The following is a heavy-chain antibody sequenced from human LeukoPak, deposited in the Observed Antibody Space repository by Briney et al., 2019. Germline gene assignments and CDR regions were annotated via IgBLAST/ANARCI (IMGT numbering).Heavy chain of an antibody. Sequence: ASVKVSCKASGYTFTSYDINWVRQATGQGLEWMGWMNPNSGNTGYAQKFQGRVTITRKTSISTAYMELSSLRSEDTAVYYCARERSYDFWSGYYSHDAFDIWGQGTMVTVSS. D-gene: IGHD3-3*01. J-gene: IGHJ3*02. CDR2: MNPNSGNT. CDR1: GYTFTSYD. V-gene: IGHV1-8*03. CDR3: ARERSYDFWSGYYSHDAFDI.